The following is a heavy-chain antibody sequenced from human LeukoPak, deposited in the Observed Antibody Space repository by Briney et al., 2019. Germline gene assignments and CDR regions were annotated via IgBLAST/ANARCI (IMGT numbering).Heavy chain of an antibody. Sequence: ASVKVSCKASGYTFTSYDIHWVRQATGQGLEWMGWMNPNSGNTGYTQKFQGRVTMTRNTSISTAYMELSSLRSEDTAVYYCARASHKVIWFRAYYFDYWGQGTPVTVSS. CDR1: GYTFTSYD. CDR2: MNPNSGNT. V-gene: IGHV1-8*01. J-gene: IGHJ4*02. CDR3: ARASHKVIWFRAYYFDY. D-gene: IGHD3-10*01.